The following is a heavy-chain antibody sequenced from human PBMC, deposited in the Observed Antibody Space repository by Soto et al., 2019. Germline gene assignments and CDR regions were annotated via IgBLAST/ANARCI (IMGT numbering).Heavy chain of an antibody. J-gene: IGHJ6*02. V-gene: IGHV1-2*02. CDR2: INPNSGGT. CDR3: ARDVAYGFWSIYSRGMDV. D-gene: IGHD3-3*01. Sequence: ASVKVSCKASGYTFTGYYMHWVRQAPGQGLEWMGWINPNSGGTNYAQKFQGRVTMTRDTSISTAYMELSRLRSDDTAVYYCARDVAYGFWSIYSRGMDVWGQGTTVTVSS. CDR1: GYTFTGYY.